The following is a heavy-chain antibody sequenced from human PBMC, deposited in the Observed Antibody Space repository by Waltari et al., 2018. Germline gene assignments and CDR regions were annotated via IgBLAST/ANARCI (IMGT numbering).Heavy chain of an antibody. CDR2: MNPNRCNT. Sequence: QVQLVQSGAEVKKPGAAVKVSCKASGYTFTSYDINWVRQATGQGLEWMGWMNPNRCNTCNAQKFQGRVTMTRNTSIRSAYMVLSRLRSQDTAVSYCARAMEWLSLYYDYYGMDVWGQGTTVTVSS. V-gene: IGHV1-8*01. CDR3: ARAMEWLSLYYDYYGMDV. D-gene: IGHD3-3*01. CDR1: GYTFTSYD. J-gene: IGHJ6*02.